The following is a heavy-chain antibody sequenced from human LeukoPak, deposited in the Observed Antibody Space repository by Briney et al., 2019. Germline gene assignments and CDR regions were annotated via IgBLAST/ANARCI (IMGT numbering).Heavy chain of an antibody. CDR1: GYTFTGYY. V-gene: IGHV1-2*02. D-gene: IGHD3-9*01. CDR3: ARGGWAPLDILTGTTSPGDAFDI. Sequence: WASVKVSCKASGYTFTGYYMHWVRQAPGQGLEWMGWINPNSGGTNYAQKFQGRVTMTRDTSFSTAYMELSRLRSDDTAVYYCARGGWAPLDILTGTTSPGDAFDIWGQGTMVTVSS. CDR2: INPNSGGT. J-gene: IGHJ3*02.